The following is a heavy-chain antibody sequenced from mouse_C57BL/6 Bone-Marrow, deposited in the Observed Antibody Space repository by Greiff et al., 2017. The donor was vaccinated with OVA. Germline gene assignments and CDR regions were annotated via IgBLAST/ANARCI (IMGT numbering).Heavy chain of an antibody. J-gene: IGHJ2*01. CDR3: ARRGYGSSSPYYFDY. D-gene: IGHD1-1*01. CDR1: GYTFTSYG. Sequence: VQRVESGAELARPGASVKLSCKASGYTFTSYGISWVKQRTGQGLEWIGEIYPRSGNTYYNEKFKGKATLTADKSSSTAYMELRSLTSEDSAVYFCARRGYGSSSPYYFDYWGQGTTRTVSS. CDR2: IYPRSGNT. V-gene: IGHV1-81*01.